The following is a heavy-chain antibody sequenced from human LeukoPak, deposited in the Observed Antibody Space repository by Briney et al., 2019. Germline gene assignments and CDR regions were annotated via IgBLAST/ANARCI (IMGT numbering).Heavy chain of an antibody. CDR1: GGTFISYA. V-gene: IGHV1-69*05. CDR2: IIPIFGTA. CDR3: ARADTPDAFDI. J-gene: IGHJ3*02. Sequence: SVTVSFKASGGTFISYAISWVRQAPGQGLEWMGGIIPIFGTANYAQKFQGRVTITTDESTSTAYMELSSLRSEDTAVYYCARADTPDAFDIWGQGTMVTVSS.